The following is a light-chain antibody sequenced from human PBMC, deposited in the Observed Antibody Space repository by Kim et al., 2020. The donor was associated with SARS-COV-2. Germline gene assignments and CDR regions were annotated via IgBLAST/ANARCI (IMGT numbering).Light chain of an antibody. CDR3: QQFDSYSYT. CDR2: EAS. Sequence: SATCGNRFTLSCRANRSISSWLAWYQQKPGKAPRLLIYEASTLESGVPSRFSGSGSGTEFTLTINSLQPDDFATYYCQQFDSYSYTFGQGTKLEI. V-gene: IGKV1-5*03. J-gene: IGKJ2*01. CDR1: RSISSW.